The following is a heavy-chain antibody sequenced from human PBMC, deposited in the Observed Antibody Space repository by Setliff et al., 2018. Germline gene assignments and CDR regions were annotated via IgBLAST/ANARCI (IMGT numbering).Heavy chain of an antibody. J-gene: IGHJ4*02. Sequence: SETLSLTCAVSGYSISSGYYWGWIRQPPGKGLEWIGSIYHSGSTYYNPSLKSRVTISVDTSKNQFSLKLRSVTAADTAIYHCAREGTGGIPFDSWGQGALVTVSS. CDR2: IYHSGST. CDR3: AREGTGGIPFDS. CDR1: GYSISSGYY. V-gene: IGHV4-38-2*02. D-gene: IGHD7-27*01.